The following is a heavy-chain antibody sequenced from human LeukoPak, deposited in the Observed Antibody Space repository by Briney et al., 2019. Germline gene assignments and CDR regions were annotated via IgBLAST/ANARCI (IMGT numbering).Heavy chain of an antibody. D-gene: IGHD5-24*01. Sequence: SETLSLTCAVYGGSFSGYYWSWIRQPPGKGLEWIGEINHSGSTNYNPSLKSRVTISVDTSKNQLSLELSSVTAADTAVYYCARGRGRWLQSHFDYWAREPWSPSPQ. J-gene: IGHJ4*02. CDR2: INHSGST. V-gene: IGHV4-34*01. CDR1: GGSFSGYY. CDR3: ARGRGRWLQSHFDY.